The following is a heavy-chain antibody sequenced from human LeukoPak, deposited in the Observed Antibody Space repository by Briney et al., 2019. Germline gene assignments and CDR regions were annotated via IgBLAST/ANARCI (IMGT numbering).Heavy chain of an antibody. CDR1: GFTFSSYS. J-gene: IGHJ4*02. CDR2: ISSSSSYI. D-gene: IGHD1-26*01. Sequence: GGSLRLSCAASGFTFSSYSMNWVRQAPGKGLEWVSSISSSSSYIYYADSVKGRFTISRDNAKNSLYLQMNSLRAEDTAVYYCARAVSGSYPLFDYWGQGTLVTVSS. V-gene: IGHV3-21*01. CDR3: ARAVSGSYPLFDY.